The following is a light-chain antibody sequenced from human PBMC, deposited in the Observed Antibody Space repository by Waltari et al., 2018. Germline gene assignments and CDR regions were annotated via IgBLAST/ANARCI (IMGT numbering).Light chain of an antibody. CDR1: QTVLYISNNKNN. Sequence: DIVMTQSPDSLAVSLGARATINCRSSQTVLYISNNKNNLAWYQQKPGQPPKLLIYWASTRESGVPDRFSGSGSGTDFTLTISSLQAEDVAVYYCQQYYSSPWTFGQGTKVEIK. CDR3: QQYYSSPWT. V-gene: IGKV4-1*01. J-gene: IGKJ1*01. CDR2: WAS.